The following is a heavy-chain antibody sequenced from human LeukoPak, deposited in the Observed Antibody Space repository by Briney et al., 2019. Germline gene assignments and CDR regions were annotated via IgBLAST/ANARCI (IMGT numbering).Heavy chain of an antibody. Sequence: GGSLRLSCAASGFTFSDYWMAWVRQAPGKGLEWVANIWPDRSDKYHVDSVRGRFTISRDNAQSSLNLQMNSLRAEDSGVYYCGRWGVNAGLDRWGQGTLVIVSS. D-gene: IGHD3-10*01. J-gene: IGHJ5*02. CDR1: GFTFSDYW. V-gene: IGHV3-7*01. CDR2: IWPDRSDK. CDR3: GRWGVNAGLDR.